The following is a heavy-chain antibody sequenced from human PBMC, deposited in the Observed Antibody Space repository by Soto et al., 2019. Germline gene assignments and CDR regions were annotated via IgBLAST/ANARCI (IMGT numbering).Heavy chain of an antibody. CDR3: ARERKGGPAGLRFLEGLPDKPYYYYGMDV. CDR1: GFTFSDYY. J-gene: IGHJ6*02. CDR2: ISSSSSYT. V-gene: IGHV3-11*06. Sequence: PGGSLRLSCAASGFTFSDYYMSWIRQAPGKGLEWVSYISSSSSYTNYADSVKGRFTISRDNAKNSLYLQMNSLRAEDTAVYYCARERKGGPAGLRFLEGLPDKPYYYYGMDVWAQGTTVTVSS. D-gene: IGHD3-3*01.